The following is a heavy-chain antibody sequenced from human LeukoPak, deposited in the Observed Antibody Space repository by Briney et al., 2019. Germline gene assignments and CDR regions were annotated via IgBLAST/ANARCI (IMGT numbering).Heavy chain of an antibody. CDR3: ARMVRGVIISPGENWFDP. CDR2: ISAYNGNT. V-gene: IGHV1-18*01. J-gene: IGHJ5*02. CDR1: GYTFTSYG. D-gene: IGHD3-10*01. Sequence: ASVKVSCKASGYTFTSYGISWVRQAPGQGLEWMGWISAYNGNTNYAQKLQGRVTMTTDTSTSTAYMELSSLRSEDTAVYYCARMVRGVIISPGENWFDPWGQGTLVTVSS.